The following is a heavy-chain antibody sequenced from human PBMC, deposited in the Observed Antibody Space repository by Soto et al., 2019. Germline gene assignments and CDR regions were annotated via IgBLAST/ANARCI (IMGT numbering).Heavy chain of an antibody. D-gene: IGHD6-6*01. V-gene: IGHV1-18*01. CDR3: ARDFLTRARDYYGMDV. CDR1: GYTFTSYG. J-gene: IGHJ6*02. Sequence: ASVKVSCKASGYTFTSYGISWVRQAPGQGLEWMGWISAYNGNTNYAQKLQGRVTMTTDTSTSTAYMELRSLRSDDTAVYYCARDFLTRARDYYGMDVWGQGTTVTVSS. CDR2: ISAYNGNT.